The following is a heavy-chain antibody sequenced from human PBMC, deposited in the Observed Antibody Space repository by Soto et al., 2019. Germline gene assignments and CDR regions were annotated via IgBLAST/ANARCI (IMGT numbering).Heavy chain of an antibody. V-gene: IGHV3-33*01. D-gene: IGHD3-10*01. CDR1: DFAFRLHG. Sequence: QVHLVESGGGIVQPGGSLTLSCSVSDFAFRLHGIHWVRQTPGKGLEWVAMVWHDGTRKYFRDSVRGRFTISRDSAKNKVYLQMNNLRGDDSALYFCARDRSSSYSYAMDLWGQVTTVTVSS. CDR3: ARDRSSSYSYAMDL. J-gene: IGHJ6*02. CDR2: VWHDGTRK.